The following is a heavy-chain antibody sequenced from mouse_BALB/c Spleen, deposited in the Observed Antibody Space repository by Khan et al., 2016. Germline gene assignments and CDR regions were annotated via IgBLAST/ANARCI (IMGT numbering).Heavy chain of an antibody. Sequence: VQLQQSGPGLVQPSQSLSLTCPLSGFSLTSPGVHWVRQSPGKGLEWLGVIWSGGSTDYNADFISRLSISKDNSKSQVFFKMNSLQADDTAIYYCARKGGYFDYDCALDYWGQGTSVTVSS. CDR1: GFSLTSPG. D-gene: IGHD2-4*01. J-gene: IGHJ4*01. CDR2: IWSGGST. V-gene: IGHV2-2*01. CDR3: ARKGGYFDYDCALDY.